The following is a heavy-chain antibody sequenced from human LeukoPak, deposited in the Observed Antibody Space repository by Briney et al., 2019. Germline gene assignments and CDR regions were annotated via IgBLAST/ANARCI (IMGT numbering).Heavy chain of an antibody. D-gene: IGHD6-13*01. J-gene: IGHJ5*02. CDR3: ARYSDNWFDP. Sequence: PSETLSLTCTVSGXSISSYYWSWIRQPPGKGLEWIGYIYYSGGTNYNPPLKSRVTISVDTSKNQFSLKLSSVTAADTAVYYCARYSDNWFDPWGQGTLVTVSS. V-gene: IGHV4-59*01. CDR1: GXSISSYY. CDR2: IYYSGGT.